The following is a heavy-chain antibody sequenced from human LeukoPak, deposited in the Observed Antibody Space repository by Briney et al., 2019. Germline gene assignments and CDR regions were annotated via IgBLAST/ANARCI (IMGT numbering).Heavy chain of an antibody. CDR1: GFTFSRYE. J-gene: IGHJ4*02. D-gene: IGHD4-17*01. CDR3: VRDTLTTSNY. Sequence: GGSRRLSCEASGFTFSRYEINWVRQTAGKGLEWISYVDTSGTIIYYADSVKGRFTISRDNARHSVYLQMYGLRAEDTAVYYCVRDTLTTSNYWGQGTLVTVSA. CDR2: VDTSGTII. V-gene: IGHV3-48*03.